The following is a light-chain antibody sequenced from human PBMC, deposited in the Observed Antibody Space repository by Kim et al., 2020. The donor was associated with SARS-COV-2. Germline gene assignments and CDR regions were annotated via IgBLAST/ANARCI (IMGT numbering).Light chain of an antibody. CDR3: QQSYITPFT. J-gene: IGKJ3*01. V-gene: IGKV1-39*01. CDR2: AAS. Sequence: SVGDRVPITCRTTQSISSHLNWYQQKPGRAPKLLISAASTLQGGVPSRFSGSGSETDFTLTISSLQPEDFATYFCQQSYITPFTFGPGTKVDIK. CDR1: QSISSH.